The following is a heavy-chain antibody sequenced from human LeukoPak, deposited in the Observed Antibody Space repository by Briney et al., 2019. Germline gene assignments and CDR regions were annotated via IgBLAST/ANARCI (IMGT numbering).Heavy chain of an antibody. CDR3: AKEYGYYGSGSYFYYFDY. CDR1: GFTFSSYG. D-gene: IGHD3-10*01. V-gene: IGHV3-30*02. Sequence: GGSLRLSCAASGFTFSSYGMHWVRQAPGKGLEWVAFIRYDGSNKYYADSVKGRFTISRDNSKNTLYLQMNSLRAEDTAVYYCAKEYGYYGSGSYFYYFDYWGQGTLVTVSS. CDR2: IRYDGSNK. J-gene: IGHJ4*02.